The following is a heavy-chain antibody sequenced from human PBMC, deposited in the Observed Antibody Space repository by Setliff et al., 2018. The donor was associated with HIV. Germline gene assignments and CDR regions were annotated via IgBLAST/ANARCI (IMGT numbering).Heavy chain of an antibody. CDR1: GYTFTSYD. Sequence: ASVNVSCKASGYTFTSYDISWVRQAPGQGLEWMGWISAYNGNTNYAQKLQGGVTMTTDTSTSTAYMELRSLRSDDTAVYYCAREIGDYYDSSGYYPPTDYYYGMDVWGQGTTVTVSS. CDR2: ISAYNGNT. J-gene: IGHJ6*02. D-gene: IGHD3-22*01. CDR3: AREIGDYYDSSGYYPPTDYYYGMDV. V-gene: IGHV1-18*01.